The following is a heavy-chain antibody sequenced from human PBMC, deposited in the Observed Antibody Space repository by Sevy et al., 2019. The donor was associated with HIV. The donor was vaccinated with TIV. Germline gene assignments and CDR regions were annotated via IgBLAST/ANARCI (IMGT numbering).Heavy chain of an antibody. CDR1: GFAVSDNC. Sequence: GGSLRLSCAVSGFAVSDNCMSWVRQSPGKGLEWVAVISYDGTNKYYADSVKGRFTISRDNSKKILYVQMNSLRGEDTAVYYCARDQHDYAGNVRTGWFDPWGQGTLVTVSS. CDR2: ISYDGTNK. CDR3: ARDQHDYAGNVRTGWFDP. V-gene: IGHV3-30*03. J-gene: IGHJ5*02. D-gene: IGHD4-17*01.